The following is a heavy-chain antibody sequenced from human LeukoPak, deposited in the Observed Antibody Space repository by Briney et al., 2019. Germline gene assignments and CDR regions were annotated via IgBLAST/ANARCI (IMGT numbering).Heavy chain of an antibody. CDR3: VRDLGHSRHYFEY. J-gene: IGHJ4*02. CDR1: GFTFNSFF. CDR2: ISQDGSET. Sequence: GGSLRLSCAASGFTFNSFFLNWVRLTPGRELEWVACISQDGSETFYMDSVRGRFTISRDNTKNSLYLQMNSLRAEDTAVYFCVRDLGHSRHYFEYWGQGALVTVSS. D-gene: IGHD7-27*01. V-gene: IGHV3-7*01.